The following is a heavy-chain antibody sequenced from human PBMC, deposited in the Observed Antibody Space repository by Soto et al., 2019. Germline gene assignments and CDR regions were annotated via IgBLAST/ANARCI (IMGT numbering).Heavy chain of an antibody. J-gene: IGHJ4*02. CDR3: AKDYDFWSGYLNY. Sequence: PARSLRLSCPASGFTFSSYAMSWVRQPPGKGLEWVSAISGRGGSTYYADSVKGRFTISRDNSKNTLYLQMNSLRAEDTAVYYCAKDYDFWSGYLNYWGQGTRVTVSS. D-gene: IGHD3-3*01. CDR1: GFTFSSYA. CDR2: ISGRGGST. V-gene: IGHV3-23*01.